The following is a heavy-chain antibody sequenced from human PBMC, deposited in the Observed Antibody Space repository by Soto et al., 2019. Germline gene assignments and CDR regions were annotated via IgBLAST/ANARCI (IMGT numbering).Heavy chain of an antibody. J-gene: IGHJ2*01. D-gene: IGHD2-15*01. CDR1: GYTFTNYG. CDR3: ARCYCSLGSCYTCWHFDL. V-gene: IGHV1-18*04. CDR2: VGPYNGNT. Sequence: QVQLVQSGAEVKKPGASVRVSCKASGYTFTNYGISWVRHAPGQGLEWMGWVGPYNGNTDHAQNFQGRVTMTTDTSTNTAYMELGSLRFDDTALYYCARCYCSLGSCYTCWHFDLWGRGTLVTVSS.